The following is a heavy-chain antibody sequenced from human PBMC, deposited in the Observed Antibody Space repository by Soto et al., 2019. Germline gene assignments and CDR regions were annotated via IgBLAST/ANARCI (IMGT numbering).Heavy chain of an antibody. V-gene: IGHV1-18*01. CDR3: ARVGQLTLARELEY. Sequence: GASVKVSCKASGFTFTSYGFTWVRQAPGQGLEWMGWVSAYNGNTNYAQTIQGRVTMTTDTSTSTVYMELRSLRSDDTAVYYCARVGQLTLARELEYWGQGTPVTVS. CDR1: GFTFTSYG. CDR2: VSAYNGNT. D-gene: IGHD6-13*01. J-gene: IGHJ4*02.